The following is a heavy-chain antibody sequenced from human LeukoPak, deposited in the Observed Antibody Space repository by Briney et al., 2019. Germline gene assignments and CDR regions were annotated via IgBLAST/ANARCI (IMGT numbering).Heavy chain of an antibody. Sequence: GASVKVSCKASGYTFTSYGISWVRQAPGQGLEWMGWISGYNGNTNYAQKLQGRVTMTTDTSTSTAYMELRSLRSDDTAVYYCARVGGRGYSGYGTRDAFDIWGQGTMVTVSS. CDR1: GYTFTSYG. D-gene: IGHD5-12*01. J-gene: IGHJ3*02. CDR3: ARVGGRGYSGYGTRDAFDI. CDR2: ISGYNGNT. V-gene: IGHV1-18*01.